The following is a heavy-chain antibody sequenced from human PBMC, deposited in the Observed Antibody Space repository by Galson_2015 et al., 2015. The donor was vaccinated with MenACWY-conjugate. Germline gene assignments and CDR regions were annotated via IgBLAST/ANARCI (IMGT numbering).Heavy chain of an antibody. J-gene: IGHJ3*02. V-gene: IGHV1-46*01. CDR2: INPSGGST. CDR1: GYTFTSYY. Sequence: SVKVSCKASGYTFTSYYMHWVRQAPGQGLEWMGIINPSGGSTSYAQKFQGRVTMTRDTSTSTVYMELSSLRSEDTAVYYCARVPHGYNSAFDIWGQGTMVTVSS. D-gene: IGHD5-24*01. CDR3: ARVPHGYNSAFDI.